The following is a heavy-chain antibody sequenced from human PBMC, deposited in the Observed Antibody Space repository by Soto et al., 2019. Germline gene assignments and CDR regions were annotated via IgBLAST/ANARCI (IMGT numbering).Heavy chain of an antibody. CDR1: GGTFSSYA. D-gene: IGHD6-13*01. J-gene: IGHJ5*02. Sequence: QVQLVQSGAEVKKPGSSVKVSCKASGGTFSSYAISWVRQAPGQGLEWMGGIIPIFGTANYAQKFQGRVTITADESTSTAYMELSSLRSDDTAVYYCARDRGIAAAGSSNWFDPWGQGTLVTVSS. CDR2: IIPIFGTA. CDR3: ARDRGIAAAGSSNWFDP. V-gene: IGHV1-69*01.